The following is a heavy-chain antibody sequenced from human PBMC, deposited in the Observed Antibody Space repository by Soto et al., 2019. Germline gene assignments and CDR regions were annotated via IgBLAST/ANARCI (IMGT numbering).Heavy chain of an antibody. Sequence: EVQLVESGGGLVQPGGSLRLSCAASGFTFSSYSMNWVRQAPGKGLEWVSYISSSSSTIYYADSVKGRFTISRDNAKNSLYLQMNSLRAEETAVYHCAIHPDRIAEIGWFDPWGQGTLVTVSS. J-gene: IGHJ5*02. V-gene: IGHV3-48*01. D-gene: IGHD6-13*01. CDR3: AIHPDRIAEIGWFDP. CDR1: GFTFSSYS. CDR2: ISSSSSTI.